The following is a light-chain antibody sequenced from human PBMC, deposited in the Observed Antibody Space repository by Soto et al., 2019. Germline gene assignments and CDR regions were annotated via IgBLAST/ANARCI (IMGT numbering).Light chain of an antibody. CDR2: EGS. Sequence: QSVLTQPASVSGSPGQSITISCSGTSGDVGTYNLVSWYQHHPGKAPKLMIYEGSKRPSGVSNRFSGSTSGNTASLTISGLQAEDEAHYYCCSYAGSTTYVFGTGTKVTVL. J-gene: IGLJ1*01. CDR1: SGDVGTYNL. CDR3: CSYAGSTTYV. V-gene: IGLV2-23*01.